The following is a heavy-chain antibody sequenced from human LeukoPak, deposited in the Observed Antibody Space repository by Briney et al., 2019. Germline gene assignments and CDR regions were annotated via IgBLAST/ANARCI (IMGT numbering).Heavy chain of an antibody. V-gene: IGHV4-39*07. CDR3: ARIRSWYEFGFDY. CDR2: IYYSGST. D-gene: IGHD6-13*01. CDR1: GGSISSSSYY. Sequence: PSETLSLTCTVSGGSISSSSYYWGWIRQPPGKGLEWIGSIYYSGSTYYNPSLKSRVTISVDTSKNQFSLKLSSVTAADTAVYYCARIRSWYEFGFDYWGQGTLVTVSS. J-gene: IGHJ4*02.